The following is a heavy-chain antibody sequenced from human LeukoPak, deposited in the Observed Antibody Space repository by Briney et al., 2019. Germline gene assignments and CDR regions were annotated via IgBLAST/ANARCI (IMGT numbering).Heavy chain of an antibody. D-gene: IGHD6-6*01. Sequence: GGSLRLSCVASGFTFSNYAMTWVRQAPGEGLEWVSGISGSAASTYYADSVKGRLNIARDNSKNTLYLQMNSLRAEDTAVYYCAKEDDIAAERAPFDYWGQGALVTVSS. CDR1: GFTFSNYA. J-gene: IGHJ4*02. CDR3: AKEDDIAAERAPFDY. V-gene: IGHV3-23*01. CDR2: ISGSAAST.